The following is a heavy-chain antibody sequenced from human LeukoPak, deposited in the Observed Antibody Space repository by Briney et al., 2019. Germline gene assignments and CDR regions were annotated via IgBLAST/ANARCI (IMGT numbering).Heavy chain of an antibody. CDR2: MKPRGTT. D-gene: IGHD2-15*01. Sequence: GGSLRLSCAASGFSLRDAWMSWVRQAPGKGLVCVGRMKPRGTTEDGAPMNDRFIVSRDDSKNTLYLQMNSLKAEDTGLYYCSQLSRGYWGQGAQVTVSS. CDR3: SQLSRGY. J-gene: IGHJ4*02. V-gene: IGHV3-15*01. CDR1: GFSLRDAW.